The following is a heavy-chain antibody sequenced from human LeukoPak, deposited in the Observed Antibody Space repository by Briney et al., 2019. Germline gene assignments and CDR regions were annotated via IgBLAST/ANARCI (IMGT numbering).Heavy chain of an antibody. Sequence: SVKVSRKASGGTFSSYAISWVRQAPGQGLEWMGGIIPIFGTANYAQKFQGRVTITADESTSTAYMELSSLRSEDTAVYYCARDSGSSLDAFDIWGQGTMVTVSS. CDR1: GGTFSSYA. CDR3: ARDSGSSLDAFDI. D-gene: IGHD1-26*01. V-gene: IGHV1-69*13. CDR2: IIPIFGTA. J-gene: IGHJ3*02.